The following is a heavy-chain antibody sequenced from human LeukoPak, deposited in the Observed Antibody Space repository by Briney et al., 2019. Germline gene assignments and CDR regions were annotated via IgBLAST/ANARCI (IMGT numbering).Heavy chain of an antibody. J-gene: IGHJ4*02. Sequence: GGSLRLSCEASGFTFSGYEMNWVRQAPGKGLEWISYICGRGVTTYYADSVKGRFTISRDDAKKLLYLQMNSLRAEDTAVYYCAKERGGYFYGQFDYWGQGTLVTVSS. CDR2: ICGRGVTT. V-gene: IGHV3-48*03. CDR1: GFTFSGYE. D-gene: IGHD5-18*01. CDR3: AKERGGYFYGQFDY.